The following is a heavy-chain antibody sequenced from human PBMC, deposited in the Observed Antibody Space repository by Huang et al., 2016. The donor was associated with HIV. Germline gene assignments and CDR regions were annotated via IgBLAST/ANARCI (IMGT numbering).Heavy chain of an antibody. CDR3: ASQHIGAAATWF. CDR2: VYESGST. Sequence: QLQESGPGQVKPSETLSLTCTVSGDFISSTNYYWGWIRQSPGKGLEWVGSVYESGSTNYNPSLTSRVTLSVDTSRNQLSLRLNSVTAADTAVYYCASQHIGAAATWFWGRGTQVAVSS. V-gene: IGHV4-39*01. CDR1: GDFISSTNYY. D-gene: IGHD6-13*01. J-gene: IGHJ4*02.